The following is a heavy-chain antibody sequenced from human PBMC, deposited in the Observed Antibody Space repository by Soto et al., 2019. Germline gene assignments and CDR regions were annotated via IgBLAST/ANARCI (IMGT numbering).Heavy chain of an antibody. CDR1: GYSFTSYW. J-gene: IGHJ6*02. D-gene: IGHD1-7*01. CDR2: IDPSDSYT. V-gene: IGHV5-10-1*01. Sequence: PGESLKISCKGSGYSFTSYWISWVRQMPGKGLEWMGRIDPSDSYTNYSPSFQGHVTISADKSISTAYLQWSSLKASDTAMYYCARHSPMGLELQSYYYYGMDVWGQGTTVTVSS. CDR3: ARHSPMGLELQSYYYYGMDV.